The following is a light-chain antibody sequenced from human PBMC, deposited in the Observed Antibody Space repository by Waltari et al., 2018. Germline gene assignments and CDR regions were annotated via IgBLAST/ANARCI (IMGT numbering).Light chain of an antibody. V-gene: IGLV1-44*01. CDR2: NDK. CDR3: AVWDDSLGGV. Sequence: QSVLTQPPSVSGTPGQRVTISCSGSNSNIGGNSVNWYHQVPGTAPKLLIYNDKQGRSGGPDRLSASNAGTAASLASTGLQSEDEADYYCAVWDDSLGGVFGGGTKLTVL. CDR1: NSNIGGNS. J-gene: IGLJ3*02.